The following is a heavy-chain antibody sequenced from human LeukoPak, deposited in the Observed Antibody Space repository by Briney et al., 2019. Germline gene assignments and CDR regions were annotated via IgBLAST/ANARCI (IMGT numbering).Heavy chain of an antibody. CDR1: GYSFTSYW. CDR2: IHPGDSDT. J-gene: IGHJ4*02. D-gene: IGHD2-21*02. Sequence: GESLKISCKGSGYSFTSYWIGWVRQMPGKGLEWMGIIHPGDSDTRYSPSFQGQVTISADKSISTAYLQWSSLKASDTAMYYCARLHAYCGGDCYSAMFDYWGQGTLVTVSS. CDR3: ARLHAYCGGDCYSAMFDY. V-gene: IGHV5-51*01.